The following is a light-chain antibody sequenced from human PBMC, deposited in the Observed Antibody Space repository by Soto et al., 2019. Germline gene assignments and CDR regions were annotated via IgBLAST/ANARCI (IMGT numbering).Light chain of an antibody. CDR1: QSVSSSY. CDR2: GAS. V-gene: IGKV3-20*01. J-gene: IGKJ1*01. Sequence: EIVLTQSPGTLSLSPGERATLSCRASQSVSSSYLAWYQQNPGQAPRLLIYGASSRATGIRDRFSGSGSGTDFTLTIGRLEPEEFAVYYCQQYGSSPRTFGQGTKVDIK. CDR3: QQYGSSPRT.